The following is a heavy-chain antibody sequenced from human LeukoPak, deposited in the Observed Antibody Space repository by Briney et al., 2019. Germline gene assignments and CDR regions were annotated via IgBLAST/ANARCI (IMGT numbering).Heavy chain of an antibody. J-gene: IGHJ5*02. CDR1: GGSFRDYY. V-gene: IGHV4-34*01. D-gene: IGHD2/OR15-2a*01. CDR3: AREGAYSNFVNWFDT. Sequence: SKTLSLTCAVYGGSFRDYYWSWIRQPSGKGLEWIGEINHDGSTNYDPSLKSRVTMSIDASKSQFFLTLTPVTAADTAVYYCAREGAYSNFVNWFDTWGQGTLVTVSS. CDR2: INHDGST.